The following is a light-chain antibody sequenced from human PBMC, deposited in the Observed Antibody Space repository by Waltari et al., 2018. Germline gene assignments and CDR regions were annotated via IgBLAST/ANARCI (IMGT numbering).Light chain of an antibody. J-gene: IGKJ1*01. CDR3: QQYDNEWS. V-gene: IGKV1-5*03. Sequence: DIQMTQSPSILSASVGDRVTITCRASQNIGRWLAWYQQKPEKAPKVLIYEVSSLQSGAPSRFSGSGSGTEFILTITSLQPDDIATYYCQQYDNEWSFGQGTKVEI. CDR1: QNIGRW. CDR2: EVS.